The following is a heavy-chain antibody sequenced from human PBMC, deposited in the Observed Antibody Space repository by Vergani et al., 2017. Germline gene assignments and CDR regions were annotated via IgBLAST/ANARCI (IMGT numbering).Heavy chain of an antibody. Sequence: QVQLVQSGAEVKTPGASEKVSRKASGYTFTRYAMHWVRQAPAQMLEWMGCIHAGNGNTKYSQKFQRRVTITRDTSASTVYMELSSLRSEDTAVYYCGGVVNWGYGDYCGQGTLVTVSS. J-gene: IGHJ4*02. V-gene: IGHV1-3*01. CDR3: GGVVNWGYGDY. D-gene: IGHD7-27*01. CDR1: GYTFTRYA. CDR2: IHAGNGNT.